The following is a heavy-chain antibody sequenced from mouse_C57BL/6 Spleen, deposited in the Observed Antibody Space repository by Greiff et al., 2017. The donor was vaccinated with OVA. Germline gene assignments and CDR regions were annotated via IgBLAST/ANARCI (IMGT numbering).Heavy chain of an antibody. CDR3: ARALIITTVNVYAMDY. CDR2: IDPSDSYT. D-gene: IGHD1-1*01. J-gene: IGHJ4*01. CDR1: GYTFTSYW. Sequence: QVQLQQPGAELVMPGASVKLSCKASGYTFTSYWMHWVKQRPGQGLEWIGEIDPSDSYTNYNQKSKGKSTLTVDKSSSTAYMQLSSLTSEDSAVYYCARALIITTVNVYAMDYWGQGTSVTVSS. V-gene: IGHV1-69*01.